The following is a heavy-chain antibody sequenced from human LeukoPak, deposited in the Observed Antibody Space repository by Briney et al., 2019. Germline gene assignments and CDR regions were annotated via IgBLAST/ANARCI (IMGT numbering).Heavy chain of an antibody. D-gene: IGHD3-10*01. CDR3: ARKYYYGSGTYYSDYYGMDV. V-gene: IGHV1-18*01. J-gene: IGHJ6*02. CDR2: ISAYNGNT. Sequence: GASVKVSCKASGYTCTSYGISWVRQAPGQGLEWMGWISAYNGNTNYAQKLQGRVTMTTDTSTSTAYMELRSLRSDDTAVYYCARKYYYGSGTYYSDYYGMDVWGQGTTVTVSS. CDR1: GYTCTSYG.